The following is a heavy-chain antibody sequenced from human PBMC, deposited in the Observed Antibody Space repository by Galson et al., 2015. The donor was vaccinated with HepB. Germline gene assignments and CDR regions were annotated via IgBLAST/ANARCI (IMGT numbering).Heavy chain of an antibody. D-gene: IGHD2-21*02. CDR1: GGSFSGFY. CDR2: IYYADYT. J-gene: IGHJ4*02. Sequence: SETLSLTCAVYGGSFSGFYWSWIRQSSGKGLEWIGFIYYADYTHYNPSLKGRVTISVDASKNQFSLTLTSVTAADTAVYYFANGPLCGGDSYSYWSQGTLVTVSS. CDR3: ANGPLCGGDSYSY. V-gene: IGHV4-59*08.